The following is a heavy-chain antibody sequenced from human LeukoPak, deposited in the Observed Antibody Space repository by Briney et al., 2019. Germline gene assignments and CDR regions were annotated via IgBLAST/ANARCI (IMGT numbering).Heavy chain of an antibody. J-gene: IGHJ4*02. CDR2: ISAYNGNT. CDR1: GYTFTSYG. CDR3: ARELLWFGEYHFDY. Sequence: GASVKVSCKASGYTFTSYGISWVRHAPGQGLEWMGWISAYNGNTNYAQKLQGRVTMTTDTSTSTAYMELRSLRSDDTAVYYCARELLWFGEYHFDYWGQGTLVTVSS. D-gene: IGHD3-10*01. V-gene: IGHV1-18*01.